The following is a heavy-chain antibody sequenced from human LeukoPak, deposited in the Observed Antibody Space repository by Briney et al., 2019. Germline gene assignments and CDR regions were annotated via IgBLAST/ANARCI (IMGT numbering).Heavy chain of an antibody. Sequence: GGSLRLSCAASGFTFSDYYMSWIRQAPGKGLEWVLYISSSSSYTNYADSVKGRFTISRDNAKNSLYLQMNSLRAEDTAVYYCARPYYYDSSGYSFHDAFDIWGQGTMVTVSS. CDR3: ARPYYYDSSGYSFHDAFDI. J-gene: IGHJ3*02. V-gene: IGHV3-11*03. CDR1: GFTFSDYY. CDR2: ISSSSSYT. D-gene: IGHD3-22*01.